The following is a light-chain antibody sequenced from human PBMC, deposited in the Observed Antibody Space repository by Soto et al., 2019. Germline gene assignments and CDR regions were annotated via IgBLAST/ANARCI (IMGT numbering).Light chain of an antibody. CDR2: RAS. Sequence: EIVMTQSPATLSVSPGEIATLSCRASQYIYGNVAWYQHRPGQAPRLLIYRASTRATGIPARFSGSGSGTEFTLTISSLQSEDFTVYSCLQYHNLWAFGQGTKVDIK. CDR1: QYIYGN. J-gene: IGKJ1*01. V-gene: IGKV3-15*01. CDR3: LQYHNLWA.